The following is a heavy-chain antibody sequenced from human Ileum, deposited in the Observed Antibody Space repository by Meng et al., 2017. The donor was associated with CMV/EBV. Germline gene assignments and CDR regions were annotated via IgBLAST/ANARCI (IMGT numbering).Heavy chain of an antibody. J-gene: IGHJ4*02. Sequence: GESLKISCAASGFTFSGSTMHWVRQASGKGLEWVGRIRRKAYSYETAYGASVKGRFTISRDDSKNTAYLQMNSLKTEDTAVYYCARPGYSYDYYFDLWGQGTLVTVSS. CDR1: GFTFSGST. CDR2: IRRKAYSYET. D-gene: IGHD5-18*01. CDR3: ARPGYSYDYYFDL. V-gene: IGHV3-73*01.